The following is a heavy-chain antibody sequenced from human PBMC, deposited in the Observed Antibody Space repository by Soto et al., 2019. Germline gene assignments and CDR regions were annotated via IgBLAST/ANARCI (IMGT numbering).Heavy chain of an antibody. CDR2: ISYDGSNK. J-gene: IGHJ6*02. CDR1: GFTFSSYA. V-gene: IGHV3-30-3*01. CDR3: ARGYDSSGYYWGYYYYGMDV. Sequence: GGSLRLSCAASGFTFSSYAMHWVRQAPGKGLEWVAVISYDGSNKYYADSVKGRFTISRDNSKNTLYLQMNSLRAEDTAVYYCARGYDSSGYYWGYYYYGMDVWGQGTTVTVSS. D-gene: IGHD3-22*01.